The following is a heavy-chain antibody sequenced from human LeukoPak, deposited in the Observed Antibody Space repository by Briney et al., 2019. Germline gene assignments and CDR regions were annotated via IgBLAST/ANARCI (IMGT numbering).Heavy chain of an antibody. CDR3: ARALWGDSRTFFDY. CDR1: GFTISSYA. D-gene: IGHD3-22*01. CDR2: ISYDGSNK. V-gene: IGHV3-30-3*01. J-gene: IGHJ4*02. Sequence: PGGSLRLSCAASGFTISSYAMHWVRQAPGKGLEWVAVISYDGSNKYYADSVKGRFTISRDNSKNTLYLQMNSLRAEDTAVYYCARALWGDSRTFFDYWGQGTLVTVSS.